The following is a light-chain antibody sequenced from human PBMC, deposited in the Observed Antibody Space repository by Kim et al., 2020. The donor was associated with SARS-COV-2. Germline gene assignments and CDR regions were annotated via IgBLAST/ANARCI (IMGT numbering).Light chain of an antibody. J-gene: IGKJ4*01. CDR1: QDITSH. V-gene: IGKV1-16*02. Sequence: ESVGDRVTITCRARQDITSHLAWFQHKPGKAPKSLIYAASRLQSGVPSKFSGSGSGADFTLTISSLQPEDFATYYCQQYKSYPLTFGGGTKVDIK. CDR3: QQYKSYPLT. CDR2: AAS.